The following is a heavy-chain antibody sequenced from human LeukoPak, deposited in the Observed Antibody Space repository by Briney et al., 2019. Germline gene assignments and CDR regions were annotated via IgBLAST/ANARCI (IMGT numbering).Heavy chain of an antibody. V-gene: IGHV4-61*02. Sequence: SETLSLTCTVSGGSISSGSYYWSWIRQPAGKGLEWIGRIYTSGSTNYNPSLKSRVTISVDTSKNQFSLKLSSVTAADTAVYYCARAGPDYYDSSGYHFTLDYWGQGTLVTVSS. CDR3: ARAGPDYYDSSGYHFTLDY. CDR2: IYTSGST. D-gene: IGHD3-22*01. CDR1: GGSISSGSYY. J-gene: IGHJ4*02.